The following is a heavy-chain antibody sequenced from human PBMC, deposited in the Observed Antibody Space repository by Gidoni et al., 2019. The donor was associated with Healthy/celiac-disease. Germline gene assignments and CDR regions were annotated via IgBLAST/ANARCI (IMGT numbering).Heavy chain of an antibody. J-gene: IGHJ4*02. Sequence: LRLSCAASGFTFINAWRSWFRQAPGKGLEWVGRIKSKTDGGTTDYAAPVKGRFTISRDDSKNTLYLKMNSLKTEDTAVYYCTTGELEMGRYYFDYWGQGTLVTVSS. CDR3: TTGELEMGRYYFDY. CDR2: IKSKTDGGTT. CDR1: GFTFINAW. D-gene: IGHD1-1*01. V-gene: IGHV3-15*01.